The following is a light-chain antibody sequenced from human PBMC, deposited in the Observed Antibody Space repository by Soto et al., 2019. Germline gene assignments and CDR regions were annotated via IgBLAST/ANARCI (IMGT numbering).Light chain of an antibody. Sequence: EIVLTQSPGTLSLSPGERATLSCRASQSVSSSYLAWYQQKPGQAPRLLIYDASSRATGIPDRVSGSGSGTDFTLTISRLEPEDFAGYYCQYYGSSPLTFGGGTRVEIK. CDR3: QYYGSSPLT. V-gene: IGKV3-20*01. J-gene: IGKJ4*01. CDR1: QSVSSSY. CDR2: DAS.